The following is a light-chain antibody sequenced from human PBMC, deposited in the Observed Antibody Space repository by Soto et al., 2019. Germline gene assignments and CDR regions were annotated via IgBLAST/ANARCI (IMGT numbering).Light chain of an antibody. CDR1: QSVSSY. CDR3: QQRSNWPST. J-gene: IGKJ4*01. CDR2: DAS. Sequence: VLTQSPATLSLSPGERATLSCRASQSVSSYLAWYQQKPGQAPRLLIYDASNRATGIPARFSGSGSGTDFALTISNLEPEDFAVYYCQQRSNWPSTFGGGTKVDIK. V-gene: IGKV3-11*01.